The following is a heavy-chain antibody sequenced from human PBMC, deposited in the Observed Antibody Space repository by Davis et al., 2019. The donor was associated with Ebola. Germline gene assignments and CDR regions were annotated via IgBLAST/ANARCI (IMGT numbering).Heavy chain of an antibody. D-gene: IGHD2-21*01. J-gene: IGHJ6*03. Sequence: ASVKVSCKASGYTFIGYYIHWVRQAPGQGLEWMGWINPNNGDTNYPQKFQDRVTMTRDTSVSIAYLELRSLRSDDTAVYYCAKAYCAGDCSYILHFYQYMDVWGKGTTVTVS. CDR3: AKAYCAGDCSYILHFYQYMDV. CDR1: GYTFIGYY. CDR2: INPNNGDT. V-gene: IGHV1-2*02.